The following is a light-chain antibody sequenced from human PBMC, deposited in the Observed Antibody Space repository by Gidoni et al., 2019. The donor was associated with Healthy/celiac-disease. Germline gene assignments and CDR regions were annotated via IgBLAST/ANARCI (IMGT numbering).Light chain of an antibody. V-gene: IGKV3-20*01. CDR2: GAS. CDR3: QQYGSSPGTLT. Sequence: EIVLTQSPGTLSLSPGERATLSCRASQRVSSSYLAWYQQKPGQAPRLLIYGASSRATGIPDRFSGSGSGTDFTLTISRLEPEDFAVYYCQQYGSSPGTLTFGGGTKVEIK. J-gene: IGKJ4*01. CDR1: QRVSSSY.